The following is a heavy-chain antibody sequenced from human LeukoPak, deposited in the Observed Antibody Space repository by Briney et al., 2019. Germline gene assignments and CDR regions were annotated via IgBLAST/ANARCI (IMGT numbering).Heavy chain of an antibody. CDR2: IYYSGST. Sequence: SETLSLTCTVSDASISSSSYYWGWIRQPPGTGLEWIGSIYYSGSTYYNPSLKSRVAISVDTSKNQFSLKLRSVTASDTAVYYCARHEWGITNAFDIWGQGTMVTVSS. D-gene: IGHD1-14*01. V-gene: IGHV4-39*01. CDR3: ARHEWGITNAFDI. J-gene: IGHJ3*02. CDR1: DASISSSSYY.